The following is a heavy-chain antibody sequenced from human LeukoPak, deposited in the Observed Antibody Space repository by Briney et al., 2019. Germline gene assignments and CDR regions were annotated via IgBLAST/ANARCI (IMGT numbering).Heavy chain of an antibody. CDR2: ISGSGGST. CDR1: GFTFSGYI. Sequence: GGSLRLSCTASGFTFSGYIMNWVRQAPGKGLEWVSAISGSGGSTYYADSVKGRFTISRDNSKNTLYLQMNSLRAEDTAVHFCAKGSTRTQTRYFDPWGQGTLVTVSS. V-gene: IGHV3-23*01. D-gene: IGHD2-2*01. J-gene: IGHJ5*02. CDR3: AKGSTRTQTRYFDP.